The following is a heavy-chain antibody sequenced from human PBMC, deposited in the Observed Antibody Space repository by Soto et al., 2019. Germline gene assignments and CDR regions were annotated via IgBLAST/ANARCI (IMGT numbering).Heavy chain of an antibody. CDR3: ARTGYCSSTSCWFDL. CDR1: GGSISSSSYY. V-gene: IGHV4-39*01. J-gene: IGHJ2*01. D-gene: IGHD2-2*01. Sequence: QLQLQESGPGLVKPSETLSLTCTVSGGSISSSSYYWGWIRQPPGKGLEWIGSIYYSGSTYYNPSLKSRVTISVDTSKNQCSLKLSSVTAADTAVYYCARTGYCSSTSCWFDLWGRGTLVTVSS. CDR2: IYYSGST.